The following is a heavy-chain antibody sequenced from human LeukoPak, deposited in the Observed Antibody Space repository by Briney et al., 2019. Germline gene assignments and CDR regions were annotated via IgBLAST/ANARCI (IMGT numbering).Heavy chain of an antibody. Sequence: PGGSLRLSCAASGFTFSSYGMHWVRQAPGKGLEWVAVIWYDGSNKYYADSVKGRLTISRDNSKNTLYLQMNSLRAEDTAVYYCARDPYYYDSSGYLDYWGQGTLVTVSS. V-gene: IGHV3-33*01. CDR3: ARDPYYYDSSGYLDY. CDR1: GFTFSSYG. CDR2: IWYDGSNK. D-gene: IGHD3-22*01. J-gene: IGHJ4*02.